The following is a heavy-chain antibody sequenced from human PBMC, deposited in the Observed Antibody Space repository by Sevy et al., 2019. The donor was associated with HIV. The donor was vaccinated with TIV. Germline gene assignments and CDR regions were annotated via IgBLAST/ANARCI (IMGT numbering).Heavy chain of an antibody. CDR3: AREGDSRPFDP. J-gene: IGHJ5*02. Sequence: GGPLRLPFPASGFGFITFSLNWVGQPQGKGLEWVSSFNSYSNYINYEDSLKGRFTISRDNAKNSLYLQMNGLRPEDTAVYYCAREGDSRPFDPWGQGTLVTVSS. CDR1: GFGFITFS. D-gene: IGHD3-22*01. CDR2: FNSYSNYI. V-gene: IGHV3-21*01.